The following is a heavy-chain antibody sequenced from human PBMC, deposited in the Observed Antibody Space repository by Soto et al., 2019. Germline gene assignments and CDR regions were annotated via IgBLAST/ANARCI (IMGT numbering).Heavy chain of an antibody. CDR1: GFTFRNYA. Sequence: GGSLRLSCAAAGFTFRNYAMSWVRQAPEKGLEWVSAISRSGGTSYYADSVKGRFTISRDNAKNTLYLQMDNLRAEDTAVYYCARGDCSAAGCYIHYYYGMDVWGQGTTVTVSS. CDR2: ISRSGGTS. V-gene: IGHV3-23*01. J-gene: IGHJ6*02. CDR3: ARGDCSAAGCYIHYYYGMDV. D-gene: IGHD2-2*02.